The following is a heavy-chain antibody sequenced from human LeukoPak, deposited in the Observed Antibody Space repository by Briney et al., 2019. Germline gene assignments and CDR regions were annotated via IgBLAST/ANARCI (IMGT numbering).Heavy chain of an antibody. D-gene: IGHD1-7*01. CDR3: ATSNWNYGGFDY. CDR2: IYYSGST. Sequence: PSETLSLTCTVSGGSISSYYWSWIRQPPGKGLEWIGYIYYSGSTYYNPSLKSRVTISVDTSKNQFSLKLSSVTAADTAVYYCATSNWNYGGFDYWGQGTLVTVSS. CDR1: GGSISSYY. V-gene: IGHV4-59*12. J-gene: IGHJ4*02.